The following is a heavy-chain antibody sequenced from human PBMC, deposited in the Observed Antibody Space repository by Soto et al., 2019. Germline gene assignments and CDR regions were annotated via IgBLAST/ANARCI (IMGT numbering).Heavy chain of an antibody. V-gene: IGHV1-69*01. D-gene: IGHD5-12*01. CDR3: AGVYVDHHVTYYYGRDV. CDR1: GGTFSSYA. CDR2: IIPIFGTA. J-gene: IGHJ6*02. Sequence: QVQLVQSGAEVKKPGSSVKVSCKASGGTFSSYAISWVRQAPGQGLEWMGGIIPIFGTANYAQKFQGRVTITADESTSTAYMELSSLRSEDTAVYYCAGVYVDHHVTYYYGRDVWGQGTTVTVSS.